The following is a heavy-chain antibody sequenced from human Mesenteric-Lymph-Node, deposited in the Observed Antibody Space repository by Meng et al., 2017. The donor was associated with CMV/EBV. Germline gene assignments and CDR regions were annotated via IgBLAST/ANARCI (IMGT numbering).Heavy chain of an antibody. CDR1: GFTFRAYY. V-gene: IGHV3-11*04. J-gene: IGHJ4*02. Sequence: LSCAASGFTFRAYYMSWIHQAPGKGLEWVSYISSSGSTIYYADSVKGRFTISRDNAKNSLYLQMNSLRAEDTAVYYCARTPLGATAYWGQGTLVTVSS. D-gene: IGHD5-12*01. CDR3: ARTPLGATAY. CDR2: ISSSGSTI.